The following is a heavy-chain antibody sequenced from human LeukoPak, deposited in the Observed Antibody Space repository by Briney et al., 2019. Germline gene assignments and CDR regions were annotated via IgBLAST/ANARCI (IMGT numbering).Heavy chain of an antibody. V-gene: IGHV4-61*02. J-gene: IGHJ5*02. D-gene: IGHD6-13*01. CDR2: IYTSGST. CDR1: GGSISSGSYY. CDR3: AAAYSSPLSGWFDP. Sequence: SQTLSLTCTVSGGSISSGSYYWSWIRQPAGKGLEWIGRIYTSGSTNYNPSLKSRVTISVDTSKNQFSLKLSSVTAADTAVYYCAAAYSSPLSGWFDPWGQGTLVTVSS.